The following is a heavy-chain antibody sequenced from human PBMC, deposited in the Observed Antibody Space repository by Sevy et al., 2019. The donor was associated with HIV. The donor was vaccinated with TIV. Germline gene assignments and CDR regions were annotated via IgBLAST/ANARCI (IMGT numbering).Heavy chain of an antibody. J-gene: IGHJ5*02. CDR3: ARGKEYSSNWFDP. V-gene: IGHV1-69*06. CDR2: IIPIFGTA. D-gene: IGHD6-6*01. Sequence: ASLKVSCKASGGTFSSYAISWVRQAPGQGLEWMGGIIPIFGTANYAQKFQGRVTITADKSTSTAYMELSSLRSEDTAVYYCARGKEYSSNWFDPWGQGTLVTVSS. CDR1: GGTFSSYA.